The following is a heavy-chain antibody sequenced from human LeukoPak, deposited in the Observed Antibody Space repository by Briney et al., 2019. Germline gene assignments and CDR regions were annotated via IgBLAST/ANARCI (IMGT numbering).Heavy chain of an antibody. CDR3: ARRYGDPSHFDY. D-gene: IGHD4-17*01. Sequence: PSETLSLTCTVSGGSISSYYWSWIRQPPGKGLEWIGYIYYSGSTNYNPSLKSRVTISVDTSKNQFSLKLSSVTAADTAVYYCARRYGDPSHFDYWGQGTLVTVSS. CDR2: IYYSGST. J-gene: IGHJ4*02. CDR1: GGSISSYY. V-gene: IGHV4-59*01.